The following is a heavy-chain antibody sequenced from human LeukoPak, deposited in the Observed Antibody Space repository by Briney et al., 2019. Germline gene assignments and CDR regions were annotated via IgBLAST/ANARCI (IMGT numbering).Heavy chain of an antibody. CDR1: GYSISSGYY. CDR3: ARVKTTVVIGPFDY. V-gene: IGHV4-38-2*02. D-gene: IGHD4-23*01. J-gene: IGHJ4*02. CDR2: IYHSGRT. Sequence: SETLSLTCTVSGYSISSGYYWGWIRQPPGKGLEWIGSIYHSGRTSYNPSLKSRVTISVDTSKNQFSLKLSSVTAADTAVYCCARVKTTVVIGPFDYWGQGTLVTVSS.